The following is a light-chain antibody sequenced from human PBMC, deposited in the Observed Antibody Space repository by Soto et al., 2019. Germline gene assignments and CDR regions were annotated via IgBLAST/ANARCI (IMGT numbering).Light chain of an antibody. CDR1: QGIRND. CDR2: AAS. Sequence: AIQMTQSPSSLSASVGDRVTITCRASQGIRNDLGWYQQKPGKAPNLLIYAASSLPIGVPSRFSGSGSGTDFTPTISSLQPEDFEINYGLKEYNCPWTFGKGTKGEIK. J-gene: IGKJ1*01. CDR3: LKEYNCPWT. V-gene: IGKV1-6*01.